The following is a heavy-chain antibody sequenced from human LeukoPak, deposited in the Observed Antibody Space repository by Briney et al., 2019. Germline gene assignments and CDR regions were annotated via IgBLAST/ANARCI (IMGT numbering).Heavy chain of an antibody. V-gene: IGHV1-18*01. D-gene: IGHD3-22*01. CDR3: ARAGGSSGYYYYYYYYMDV. CDR1: GYTFTSYG. J-gene: IGHJ6*03. CDR2: ISAYNGNT. Sequence: GASVKVSCKASGYTFTSYGISWVRQAPGQGLEWMGWISAYNGNTNYAQKLQGRVTMTTDTSTSTAYTELGSLRSDDTGGYYCARAGGSSGYYYYYYYYMDVWGKGTTVTVSS.